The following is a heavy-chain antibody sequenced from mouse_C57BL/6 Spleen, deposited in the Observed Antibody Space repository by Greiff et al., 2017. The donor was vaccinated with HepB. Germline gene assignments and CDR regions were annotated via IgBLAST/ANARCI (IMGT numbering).Heavy chain of an antibody. Sequence: VQLKQSGPELVKPGASVKMSCKASGYTFTDYNMHWVKQSHGKSLEWIGYINPNNGGTNYNQKFKGKATLTVNKSSSTAYMELRSLTSEDSAVYYCARSGGIDWYFDVWGTGTTVTVSS. D-gene: IGHD3-1*01. CDR2: INPNNGGT. CDR1: GYTFTDYN. V-gene: IGHV1-22*01. J-gene: IGHJ1*03. CDR3: ARSGGIDWYFDV.